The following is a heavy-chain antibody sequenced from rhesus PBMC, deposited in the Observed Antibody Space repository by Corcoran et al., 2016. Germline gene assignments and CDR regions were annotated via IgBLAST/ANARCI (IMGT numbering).Heavy chain of an antibody. CDR1: GYTFTDHY. J-gene: IGHJ2*01. D-gene: IGHD6-19*01. V-gene: IGHV1-111*02. CDR2: VDPEAGEA. Sequence: EVQLVQSGAEVKKPGASVKISCKASGYTFTDHYRNWVRQAHGKGLGWMGLVDPEAGEAAHAQTFQDRVTITADMSTDTSYMELSSLRSEDTAVYYCARDNSSSYRYFDLWGPGTPITISS. CDR3: ARDNSSSYRYFDL.